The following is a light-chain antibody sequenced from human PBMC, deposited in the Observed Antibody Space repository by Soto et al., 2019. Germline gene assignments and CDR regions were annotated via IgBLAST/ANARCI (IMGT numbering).Light chain of an antibody. J-gene: IGKJ2*01. CDR3: QQYNEYPYT. Sequence: DIQMTQSPSTLSASVGDRVSITCRASQSISTSLAWYQQKPGRAPQALIYRASSLESGVPSRFSGSGSGTGFTLTISSLLPDDFATYYCQQYNEYPYTFGQGTKLEIK. CDR1: QSISTS. V-gene: IGKV1-5*03. CDR2: RAS.